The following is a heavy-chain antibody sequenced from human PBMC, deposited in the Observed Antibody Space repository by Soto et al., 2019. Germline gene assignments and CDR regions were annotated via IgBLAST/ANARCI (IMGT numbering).Heavy chain of an antibody. CDR3: TRDIPEVRDVTWGAFDI. Sequence: PGGSLRLSCAASGFTFSSYAMSWVRQAPGKGLEWVSAISGSGGSTYYADSVKGRFTISRDNSKNTLYLQMNSLRAEDTAVYYWTRDIPEVRDVTWGAFDIWGQGTMVTVSS. V-gene: IGHV3-23*01. J-gene: IGHJ3*02. D-gene: IGHD2-21*01. CDR1: GFTFSSYA. CDR2: ISGSGGST.